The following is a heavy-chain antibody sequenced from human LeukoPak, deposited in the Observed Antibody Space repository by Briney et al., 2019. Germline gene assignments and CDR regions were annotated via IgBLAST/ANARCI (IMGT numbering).Heavy chain of an antibody. J-gene: IGHJ4*02. CDR3: TRGPGYSWNDADGGY. Sequence: PGGSLRLSCAASGFTFSSYSMNWVRQAPGKGLEWVSSIRSSSSYIYYADSVKGRFTISRDNSKNTLYLQMNSLRGDDTAVYYCTRGPGYSWNDADGGYWGQGTLVTVSS. CDR2: IRSSSSYI. CDR1: GFTFSSYS. D-gene: IGHD1-1*01. V-gene: IGHV3-21*01.